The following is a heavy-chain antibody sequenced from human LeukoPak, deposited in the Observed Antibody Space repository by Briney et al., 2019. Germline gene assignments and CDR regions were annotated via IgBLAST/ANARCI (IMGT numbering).Heavy chain of an antibody. Sequence: ASVKVSCKASGYTFTGYYMNWVRQAPGQGLEWMGWINPNSGDTKYAQKFQGRVTMTRDTSISTAYMELTRLRSDDSAVYYCARGETEETGTRPDAFDIWGQGTMVTVSS. D-gene: IGHD6-13*01. CDR2: INPNSGDT. CDR1: GYTFTGYY. V-gene: IGHV1-2*02. J-gene: IGHJ3*02. CDR3: ARGETEETGTRPDAFDI.